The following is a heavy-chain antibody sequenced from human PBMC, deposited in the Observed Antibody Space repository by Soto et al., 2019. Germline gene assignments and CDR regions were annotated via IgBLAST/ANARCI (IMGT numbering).Heavy chain of an antibody. J-gene: IGHJ4*02. CDR3: ARTGVGDYGSGSDSWHAGDY. V-gene: IGHV1-8*01. CDR1: GYTFTSYD. CDR2: MNPNSGNT. Sequence: QVQLVQSGAEVKKPGASVKVSCKASGYTFTSYDINWVRQATGQGLEWMGWMNPNSGNTGYAQKFQGRVTMTRNTAISTAYMELRSVRSEGTAVYCCARTGVGDYGSGSDSWHAGDYWGQGTLVTVSS. D-gene: IGHD3-10*01.